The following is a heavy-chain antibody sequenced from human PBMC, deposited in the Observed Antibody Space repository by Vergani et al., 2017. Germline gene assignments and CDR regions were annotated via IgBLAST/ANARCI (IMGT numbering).Heavy chain of an antibody. V-gene: IGHV3-15*01. Sequence: EVQLVESGGDLVKPGESLTLSCASSGFTFNSVWMNWVRQAPGKGLEWIARITNDGSTDYAAPVKDRFIISRDDSENTLFLHMNSLKTEDTAVYFCTPYPLEYCVNKRCYAYFDNWGQGTLVTVSS. CDR3: TPYPLEYCVNKRCYAYFDN. CDR2: ITNDGST. CDR1: GFTFNSVW. J-gene: IGHJ4*02. D-gene: IGHD2/OR15-2a*01.